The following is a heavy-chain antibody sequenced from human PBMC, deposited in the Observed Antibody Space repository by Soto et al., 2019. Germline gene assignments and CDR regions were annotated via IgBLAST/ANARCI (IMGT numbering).Heavy chain of an antibody. Sequence: PSETLSLTCTVSGGSISIGGYYWSWIRHHPGKGLEWIGYIYYSGSTYYNPSLKSRVTISVDTSKNQFSLKLSSVTAADTAVYYCAREGHYDSSGYYLTLFDYWGQGTLVTVSS. V-gene: IGHV4-31*03. J-gene: IGHJ4*02. CDR1: GGSISIGGYY. D-gene: IGHD3-22*01. CDR2: IYYSGST. CDR3: AREGHYDSSGYYLTLFDY.